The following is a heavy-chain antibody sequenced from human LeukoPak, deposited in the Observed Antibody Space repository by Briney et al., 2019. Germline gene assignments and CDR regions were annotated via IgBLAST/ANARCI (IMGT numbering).Heavy chain of an antibody. Sequence: SETLSLTCAVYGGSFSGYYWSWIRQPPGKGLEWIGEINHSGSTTYNPSLKSRVTISVDTSKNQFSLKVSSVTAADTAVYYCARVVSGYSSSWYRGFDPRGQGTMVTVSS. V-gene: IGHV4-34*01. D-gene: IGHD6-13*01. CDR1: GGSFSGYY. J-gene: IGHJ5*02. CDR2: INHSGST. CDR3: ARVVSGYSSSWYRGFDP.